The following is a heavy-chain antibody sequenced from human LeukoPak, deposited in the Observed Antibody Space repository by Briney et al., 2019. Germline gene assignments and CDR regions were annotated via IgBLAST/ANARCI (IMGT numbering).Heavy chain of an antibody. CDR1: GFTFDDYA. J-gene: IGHJ4*02. Sequence: PGRSLRLSCAASGFTFDDYAMSWVRQAPGKGLEWVSAISGSGGSTYYADSVKGRFTISRDNSKNTLYLQMNSLRAEDTAVYYCAKDLGSTSLPFDYWGQGTLVTVSS. D-gene: IGHD2-2*01. V-gene: IGHV3-23*01. CDR2: ISGSGGST. CDR3: AKDLGSTSLPFDY.